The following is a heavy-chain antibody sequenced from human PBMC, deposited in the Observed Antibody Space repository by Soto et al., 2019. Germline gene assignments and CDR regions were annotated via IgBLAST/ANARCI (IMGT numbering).Heavy chain of an antibody. CDR3: ARGAASSKWLDP. D-gene: IGHD3-10*01. CDR1: GGSISGYY. V-gene: IGHV4-59*01. J-gene: IGHJ5*02. CDR2: IYYTGNT. Sequence: SETLSLTCTVSGGSISGYYWSWIRQPPGKGLEWIGYIYYTGNTIYNPSLNSRVTMSVDTSKNQFSLHLNYVTAADTAVYYCARGAASSKWLDPWGQGTLVTVSS.